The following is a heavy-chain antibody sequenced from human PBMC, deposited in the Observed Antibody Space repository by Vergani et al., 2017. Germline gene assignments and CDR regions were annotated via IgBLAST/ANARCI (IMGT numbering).Heavy chain of an antibody. J-gene: IGHJ4*02. CDR1: GYSFTIYG. Sequence: QVQLVQSGAEVKKPGASVKVSCKASGYSFTIYGIHWVRQAPGQRLAWMGWINGGNGHTKYSQNFQGRVTITRDTSANTAYMELSSLRSEDTAVYYCARESRGYATFDYWGQGTLVTVSS. V-gene: IGHV1-3*01. CDR2: INGGNGHT. D-gene: IGHD5-12*01. CDR3: ARESRGYATFDY.